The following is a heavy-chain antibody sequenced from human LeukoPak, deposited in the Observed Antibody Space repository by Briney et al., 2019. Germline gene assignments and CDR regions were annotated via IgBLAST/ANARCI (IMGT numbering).Heavy chain of an antibody. CDR2: IYTNGNT. J-gene: IGHJ6*03. CDR1: GFTVSSNY. V-gene: IGHV3-66*01. D-gene: IGHD1-26*01. CDR3: AKAARSGSYYYYYYMDV. Sequence: QPGGSLRLSCAASGFTVSSNYMSWVRQAPGKGLEWVSVIYTNGNTYYADSVKGRFSISRDNSKNTLYLQMNSLRAEDTAVYYCAKAARSGSYYYYYYMDVWGKGTTVTVSS.